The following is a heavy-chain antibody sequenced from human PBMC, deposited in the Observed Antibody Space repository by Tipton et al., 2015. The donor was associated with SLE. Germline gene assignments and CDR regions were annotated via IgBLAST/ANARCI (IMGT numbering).Heavy chain of an antibody. CDR3: ARHGSGWYGFDY. CDR1: GFTFSSYW. J-gene: IGHJ4*02. CDR2: IKQDGSET. V-gene: IGHV3-7*01. Sequence: GSLRLSCAVSGFTFSSYWMSWVRQAPGKGLEWVANIKQDGSETHYVDSVKGRFTISRDNAKNSLYLQMNSLRAEDTAVYYCARHGSGWYGFDYWGQGTLVTVSS. D-gene: IGHD6-19*01.